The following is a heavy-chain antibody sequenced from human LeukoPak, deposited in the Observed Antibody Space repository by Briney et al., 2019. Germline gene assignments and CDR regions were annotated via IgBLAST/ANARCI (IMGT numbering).Heavy chain of an antibody. Sequence: PSETLSLTCIISGGSISSSTYYWGWIRQSPGKGLEWIGTIYYNGNTYCNPSLQSRVTISVDPSKNQFSLKLSSVTAADTAVYYCARWVDLTVYWGQGTLVTVSS. D-gene: IGHD3-9*01. J-gene: IGHJ4*02. CDR1: GGSISSSTYY. CDR3: ARWVDLTVY. V-gene: IGHV4-39*07. CDR2: IYYNGNT.